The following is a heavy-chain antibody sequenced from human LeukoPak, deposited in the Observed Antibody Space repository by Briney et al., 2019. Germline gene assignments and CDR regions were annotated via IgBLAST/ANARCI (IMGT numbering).Heavy chain of an antibody. CDR2: ISSSSSYI. Sequence: GGSLRLSCAASGFTFSSYSMNWARHAPGKGLEWVSSISSSSSYIYYADSVKGRFTISRDNAKNSLYLQMNSLRAEDTAVYYCAKDPRILTNYYPYYMDVWGKGTTVTISS. J-gene: IGHJ6*03. D-gene: IGHD3-9*01. CDR1: GFTFSSYS. CDR3: AKDPRILTNYYPYYMDV. V-gene: IGHV3-21*01.